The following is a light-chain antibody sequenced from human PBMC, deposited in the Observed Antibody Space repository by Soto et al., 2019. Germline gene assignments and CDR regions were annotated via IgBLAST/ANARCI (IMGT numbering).Light chain of an antibody. CDR3: QHYNDWST. CDR2: GAS. CDR1: QTISSN. J-gene: IGKJ1*01. V-gene: IGKV3-15*01. Sequence: EIVMTQSPATLSVSPGERVTLSCRASQTISSNLAWYQQKPGQAPRLLIFGASTRAADIPDRFTGSGFGTEFTLTISSLQSGDCAVYFCQHYNDWSTFGQGTRVDVK.